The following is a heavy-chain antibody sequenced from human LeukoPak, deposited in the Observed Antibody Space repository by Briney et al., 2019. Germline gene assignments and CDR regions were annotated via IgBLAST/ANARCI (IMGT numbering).Heavy chain of an antibody. D-gene: IGHD5-24*01. CDR1: GFTFSNYA. Sequence: GGSLRLSCAASGFTFSNYAMSWVRQPPGKGLEWVSAVSASGGSTYYVDSVRGRFTISRDNSKNTLYLQTNSLRAEDTAIYYCPKDTRGGGAGAGLNYNDYWGQGTLVTVSS. CDR2: VSASGGST. J-gene: IGHJ4*02. CDR3: PKDTRGGGAGAGLNYNDY. V-gene: IGHV3-23*01.